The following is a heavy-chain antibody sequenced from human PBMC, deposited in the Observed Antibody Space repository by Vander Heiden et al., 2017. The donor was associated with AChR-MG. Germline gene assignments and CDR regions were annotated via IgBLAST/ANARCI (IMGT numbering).Heavy chain of an antibody. V-gene: IGHV2-5*02. CDR1: GFSLSTSGVG. Sequence: QITLKESGPTLVKPTQTLTLTCTFSGFSLSTSGVGVGWIRQPPGKALEWLALIYCDDDKRYCSALKSRLTITKDTSKNKVVLTLTHIAPVDTATYCCSHRPDQQLPFDYWGQGTLVTVSS. CDR3: SHRPDQQLPFDY. CDR2: IYCDDDK. D-gene: IGHD6-13*01. J-gene: IGHJ4*02.